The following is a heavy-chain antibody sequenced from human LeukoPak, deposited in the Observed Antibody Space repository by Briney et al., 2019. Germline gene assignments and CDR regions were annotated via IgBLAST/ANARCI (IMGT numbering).Heavy chain of an antibody. CDR1: GYTFTSYG. J-gene: IGHJ6*03. V-gene: IGHV1-18*01. D-gene: IGHD2-15*01. CDR2: ISAYNGNT. CDR3: ASKGSSVAVGRVGYYYYYMDV. Sequence: ASVKVSCKASGYTFTSYGISWVRQAPGQGLEWMGWISAYNGNTNYAQKLQGRVTMTTDTSTSTAYMELRSLRSDDTAVYYCASKGSSVAVGRVGYYYYYMDVWGKGTTVTVSS.